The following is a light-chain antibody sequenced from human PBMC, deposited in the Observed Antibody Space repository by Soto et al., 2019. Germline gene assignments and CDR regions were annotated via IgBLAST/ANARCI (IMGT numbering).Light chain of an antibody. J-gene: IGKJ4*01. Sequence: ENVLTQSPATLSLSPGERATLSCRASQSVSRHLAWYQQKPGQAPRLLILDASDRATGIPARFSGSGSGTNFTLTISSLEPEDFAVYYCQQRSNWPPVTFGGGTKVEIK. CDR2: DAS. V-gene: IGKV3-11*01. CDR3: QQRSNWPPVT. CDR1: QSVSRH.